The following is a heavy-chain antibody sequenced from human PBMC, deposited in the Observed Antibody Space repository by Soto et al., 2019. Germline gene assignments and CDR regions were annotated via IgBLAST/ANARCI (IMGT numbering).Heavy chain of an antibody. D-gene: IGHD3-10*01. Sequence: SGPTLVNTTQTLALTCTFSGFSLSTSGMCVSWIRQPPGKALEWLARIDWDDDKYYSTSLKTRLTISKDTSKNQVVLTMTNMDPVDTATYYCARIRLVRGAPGASYYMDVWGKGTTVTVSS. V-gene: IGHV2-70*11. J-gene: IGHJ6*03. CDR2: IDWDDDK. CDR3: ARIRLVRGAPGASYYMDV. CDR1: GFSLSTSGMC.